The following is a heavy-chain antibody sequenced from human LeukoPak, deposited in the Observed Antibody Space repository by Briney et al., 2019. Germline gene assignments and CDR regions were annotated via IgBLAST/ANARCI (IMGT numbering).Heavy chain of an antibody. V-gene: IGHV4-59*01. CDR3: ARTNGGYSGSYEDAFDI. J-gene: IGHJ3*02. CDR2: IYYNGNI. CDR1: GGSINRYK. Sequence: SETLSLTCIVSGGSINRYKWTWIRQPPGRGLEWIGYIYYNGNINYNPSLKSRVTISLDTSKSQFSLRLRSVTAADTAVYYCARTNGGYSGSYEDAFDIWGQGTMVTVSS. D-gene: IGHD1-26*01.